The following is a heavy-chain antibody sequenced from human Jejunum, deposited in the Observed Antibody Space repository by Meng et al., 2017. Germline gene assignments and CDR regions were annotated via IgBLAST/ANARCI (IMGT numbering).Heavy chain of an antibody. CDR2: AST. CDR1: GGSVSSSGYQ. J-gene: IGHJ4*02. Sequence: QVLLEGSGPGLVGPSETLSLICAVSGGSVSSSGYQWGWIRQPPGKGLEWIGYASTNYNPSLKSRVTISLDTSKNQFSLKLTSVTAADTAVYYCARDHWGSLDYWGQGILVTVSS. V-gene: IGHV4-61*08. D-gene: IGHD7-27*01. CDR3: ARDHWGSLDY.